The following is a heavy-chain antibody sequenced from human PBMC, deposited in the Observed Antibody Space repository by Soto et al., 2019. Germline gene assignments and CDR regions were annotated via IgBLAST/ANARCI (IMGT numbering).Heavy chain of an antibody. CDR2: IYYSGST. V-gene: IGHV4-39*07. Sequence: SETLSLTCTVSGGSISSSNYYWGWIRQPPGKGLEWIGSIYYSGSTYYNPSLSSRVTLSVETSKNQFSMKVTSVTASDTAVYYCARSYYDSTGFAVDPWGQGTLVTVSS. J-gene: IGHJ5*02. D-gene: IGHD3-22*01. CDR3: ARSYYDSTGFAVDP. CDR1: GGSISSSNYY.